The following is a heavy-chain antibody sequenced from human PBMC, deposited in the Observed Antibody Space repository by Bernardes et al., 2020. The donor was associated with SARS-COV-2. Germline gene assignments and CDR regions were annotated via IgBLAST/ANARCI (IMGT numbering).Heavy chain of an antibody. Sequence: SETLSLSCTVSGGSISSYYWSWIRQPPGKGLEWVGSIYYSGSTNYNPSFKSRLTISVDTSKSQFSVRLTSVTAADTAVYYCARSAKTRLVVTAIQVPYWYFDLWGRGSLVTVSS. CDR3: ARSAKTRLVVTAIQVPYWYFDL. CDR1: GGSISSYY. D-gene: IGHD2-21*02. V-gene: IGHV4-59*01. CDR2: IYYSGST. J-gene: IGHJ2*01.